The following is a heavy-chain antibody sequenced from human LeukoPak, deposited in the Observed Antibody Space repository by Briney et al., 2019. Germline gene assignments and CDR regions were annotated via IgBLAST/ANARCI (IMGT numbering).Heavy chain of an antibody. CDR1: GYTFTGYY. D-gene: IGHD3-3*01. CDR3: ARESYYDFWSGYFKGMDV. V-gene: IGHV1-2*02. J-gene: IGHJ6*02. CDR2: INPNSGGT. Sequence: ASVKVSCKASGYTFTGYYMHWVRQAPGQGLEWMGWINPNSGGTNYAQKFQGRVTMTRDTSISTAYMELSRLRSDDTAVYYCARESYYDFWSGYFKGMDVWGQGTTVTVSS.